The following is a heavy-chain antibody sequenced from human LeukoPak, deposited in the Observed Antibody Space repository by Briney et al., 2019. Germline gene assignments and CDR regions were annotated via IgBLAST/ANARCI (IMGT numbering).Heavy chain of an antibody. CDR2: IRYDGSNK. V-gene: IGHV3-30*02. J-gene: IGHJ4*02. D-gene: IGHD6-19*01. CDR3: AKGIAVAGSFQDY. CDR1: GFTFSSYG. Sequence: PGGSLRLSCAASGFTFSSYGMHWVRQAPGKGLGWVAFIRYDGSNKYYADSVKGRFTISRDNSKNTLYLQMNSLRAEDTAVYYCAKGIAVAGSFQDYWGQGTLVTVSS.